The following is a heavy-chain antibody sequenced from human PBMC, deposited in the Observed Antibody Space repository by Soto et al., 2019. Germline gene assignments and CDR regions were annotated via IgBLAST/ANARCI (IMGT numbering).Heavy chain of an antibody. D-gene: IGHD7-27*01. Sequence: EAQLVESGGGLAKPGGSLRLSCAASGFSFSHAWMNCVRQAPGKGLEWVGRIKSRVDGGATDFAAPVKGRFTVSRDDSENTVYLQMNSLKTEDTATYCTATAGPGVDVWGPGTTVIVSS. V-gene: IGHV3-15*07. CDR1: GFSFSHAW. J-gene: IGHJ6*02. CDR2: IKSRVDGGAT. CDR3: ATAGPGVDV.